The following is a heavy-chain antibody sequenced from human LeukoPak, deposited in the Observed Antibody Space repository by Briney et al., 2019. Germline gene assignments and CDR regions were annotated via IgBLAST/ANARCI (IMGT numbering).Heavy chain of an antibody. J-gene: IGHJ2*01. CDR1: GYTFTGYY. CDR2: INPNSGGT. Sequence: ASVKVSCKASGYTFTGYYMHWVRQAPGQGLEWMGWINPNSGGTNYAQKFQGWVTMTRDTSISTAYMELSRLRSDDTAVYYCARDFSGWYPGWYFDLWGRGTLVTVSS. D-gene: IGHD6-19*01. V-gene: IGHV1-2*04. CDR3: ARDFSGWYPGWYFDL.